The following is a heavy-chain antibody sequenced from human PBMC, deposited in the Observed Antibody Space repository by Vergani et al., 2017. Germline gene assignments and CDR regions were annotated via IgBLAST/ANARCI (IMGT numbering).Heavy chain of an antibody. V-gene: IGHV1-46*03. CDR1: GYTFTSYY. D-gene: IGHD3-22*01. CDR2: INPSGGST. Sequence: QVQLVQSGAEVKKPGASVKVSCKASGYTFTSYYMHWVRQAPGQGLEWMGIINPSGGSTSYAQKFQGRVTMTRDTSTSTVYMELSSLRSEDTAVYYCTRGWYYDSSGYWLFDPWGQGTLVTVSS. CDR3: TRGWYYDSSGYWLFDP. J-gene: IGHJ5*02.